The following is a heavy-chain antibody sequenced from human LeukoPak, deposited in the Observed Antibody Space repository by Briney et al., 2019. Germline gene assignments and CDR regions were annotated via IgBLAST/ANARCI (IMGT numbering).Heavy chain of an antibody. D-gene: IGHD6-19*01. J-gene: IGHJ4*02. CDR3: AKDMRAVAVYYFDY. CDR2: ISWNSGSI. V-gene: IGHV3-9*01. CDR1: GFTFDDYA. Sequence: GGSLRLSCAASGFTFDDYAMHWVRQAPGRGLEWVSGISWNSGSIGYADSVKGRFTISRGNAKNSLYLQMNSLRAEDTALYYCAKDMRAVAVYYFDYWGQGTLVTVSS.